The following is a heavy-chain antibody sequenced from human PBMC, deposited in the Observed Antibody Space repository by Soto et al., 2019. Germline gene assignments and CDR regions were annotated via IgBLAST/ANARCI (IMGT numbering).Heavy chain of an antibody. D-gene: IGHD4-17*01. CDR3: ARDRVYYGDYPVSNYYYGMDV. CDR2: TYYRSKWYN. Sequence: SQTLSLTCAISGDSVSSNSAAWNWIRQSPSRGLEWLGRTYYRSKWYNDYAVSVKSRITINPDTSKNQFSLQLNSVTPEDTAVYYCARDRVYYGDYPVSNYYYGMDVWGQGTTVTVSS. CDR1: GDSVSSNSAA. V-gene: IGHV6-1*01. J-gene: IGHJ6*02.